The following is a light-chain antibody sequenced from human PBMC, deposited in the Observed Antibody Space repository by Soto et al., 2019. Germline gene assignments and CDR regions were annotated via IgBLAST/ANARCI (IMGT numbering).Light chain of an antibody. J-gene: IGKJ5*01. V-gene: IGKV1-9*01. CDR1: QGIGNH. CDR3: QQLNTYPVT. Sequence: IPLTQSPSSLSASVGDRVTISCRASQGIGNHLAWYQQKPGKAPKLLSYAASTLQSGVPSRFSGSGSGADFTLTISSLQPEDFQTYYCQQLNTYPVTFGPGTRLEIK. CDR2: AAS.